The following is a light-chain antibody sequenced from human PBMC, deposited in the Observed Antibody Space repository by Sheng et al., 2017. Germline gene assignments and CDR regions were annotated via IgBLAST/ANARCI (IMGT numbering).Light chain of an antibody. J-gene: IGLJ2*01. CDR1: NSNIETNY. V-gene: IGLV1-51*02. Sequence: QSVLTQPPSVSAAPGQKVTISCSGGNSNIETNYVSWYQQVLGRAPKLVIFENNQRPSGIPDRLSASKSGTSATLVITGLQSEDEADYYCATYDGRLKAYFFGGGTKLTVL. CDR2: ENN. CDR3: ATYDGRLKAYF.